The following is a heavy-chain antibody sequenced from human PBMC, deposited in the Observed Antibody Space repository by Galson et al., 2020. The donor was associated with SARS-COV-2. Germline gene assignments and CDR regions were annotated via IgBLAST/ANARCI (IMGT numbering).Heavy chain of an antibody. Sequence: GGSLRLSCAASGFTFSSYSMNWVRQAPGKGLEWVSSISSSSYIYYADSVKGRFTISRDNAKNSLYLQMNSLRAEDTAVYYCARVHYDFWSGYSGYWGQGTLVTVSS. CDR1: GFTFSSYS. J-gene: IGHJ4*02. V-gene: IGHV3-21*01. D-gene: IGHD3-3*01. CDR3: ARVHYDFWSGYSGY. CDR2: ISSSSYI.